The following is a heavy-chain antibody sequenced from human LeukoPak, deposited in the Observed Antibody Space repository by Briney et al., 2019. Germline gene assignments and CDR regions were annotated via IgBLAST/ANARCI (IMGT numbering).Heavy chain of an antibody. Sequence: SETLSLTCTVSGGSISSYYWSWIRQPPGKGLEWIGYIYYTGSTNYNPYLKSRVAISVDTSKNQFSLKLSSVTPADTAVYYCARANSFDYWGQGTLVTVSS. CDR1: GGSISSYY. D-gene: IGHD5-12*01. V-gene: IGHV4-59*01. J-gene: IGHJ4*02. CDR3: ARANSFDY. CDR2: IYYTGST.